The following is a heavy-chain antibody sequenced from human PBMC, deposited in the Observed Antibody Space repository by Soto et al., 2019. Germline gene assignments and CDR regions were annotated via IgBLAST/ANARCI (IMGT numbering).Heavy chain of an antibody. CDR1: GGTFSSYS. J-gene: IGHJ5*02. CDR2: IIPIFGTA. Sequence: TAVKVSCKASGGTFSSYSISWVRQAPGQGLEWMGGIIPIFGTANYAQKFQGRVTITADESTSTAYMELSSLRSEDTAVYYCARRGCSSTSCYSVEKGFDPWGQGTLVTVSS. D-gene: IGHD2-2*02. CDR3: ARRGCSSTSCYSVEKGFDP. V-gene: IGHV1-69*13.